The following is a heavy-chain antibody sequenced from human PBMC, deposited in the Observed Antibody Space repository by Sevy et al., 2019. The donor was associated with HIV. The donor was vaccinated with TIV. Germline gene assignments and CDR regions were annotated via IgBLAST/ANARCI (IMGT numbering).Heavy chain of an antibody. CDR2: IWYDGRTK. CDR3: ARDSAGVIVPTAGFDS. V-gene: IGHV3-33*01. Sequence: GGSLRLSCSASGFTFRSFSMHWVRQAPGKGLEWVAAIWYDGRTKQYADSVKGRFTISRDNSKNTLSLEMNSLRAEDTGLYFCARDSAGVIVPTAGFDSWGQGTVVTVSS. J-gene: IGHJ5*01. D-gene: IGHD1-1*01. CDR1: GFTFRSFS.